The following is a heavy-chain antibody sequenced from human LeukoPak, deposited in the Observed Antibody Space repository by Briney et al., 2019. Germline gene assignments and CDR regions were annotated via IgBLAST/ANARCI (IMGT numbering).Heavy chain of an antibody. CDR3: ANDWGGIDY. Sequence: GGSRRLSCAASGFTFSSYGMHWVRQAPGKGLEWVAVISYDGSNKYYADSVKGRFTISRDNSKNTLYLQMNSLRAEDTAVYYCANDWGGIDYWGQGTLVTVSS. D-gene: IGHD3-16*01. J-gene: IGHJ4*02. V-gene: IGHV3-30*18. CDR2: ISYDGSNK. CDR1: GFTFSSYG.